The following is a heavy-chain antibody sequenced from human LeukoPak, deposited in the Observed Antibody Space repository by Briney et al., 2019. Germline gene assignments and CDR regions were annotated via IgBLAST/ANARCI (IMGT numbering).Heavy chain of an antibody. J-gene: IGHJ4*02. V-gene: IGHV3-7*01. D-gene: IGHD6-19*01. CDR2: IKPDGSAQ. Sequence: QTGGSLRLSCAASGFTFSNYWMTWVRQAPGKGLEWVANIKPDGSAQYYADSVRGRFTISRDSAKNSVFLQMNSLRAEDTAVYHCARPYGIGWSGLGHWGRGTLVTVSS. CDR3: ARPYGIGWSGLGH. CDR1: GFTFSNYW.